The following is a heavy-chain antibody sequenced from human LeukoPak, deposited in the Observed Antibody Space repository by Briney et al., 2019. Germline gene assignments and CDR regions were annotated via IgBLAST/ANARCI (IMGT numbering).Heavy chain of an antibody. CDR3: ARRPTRYCSSTTCFWFDP. V-gene: IGHV1-8*01. CDR2: MNTNSGNT. D-gene: IGHD2-2*01. J-gene: IGHJ5*02. CDR1: GYTFTSYD. Sequence: ASVKVSCKSSGYTFTSYDINWVRQPTGQGVEWMGWMNTNSGNTCYAQKFQGRVTMTRTTSISTTYMELSSLRSKDRAVYSCARRPTRYCSSTTCFWFDPGGEGSLVTVSS.